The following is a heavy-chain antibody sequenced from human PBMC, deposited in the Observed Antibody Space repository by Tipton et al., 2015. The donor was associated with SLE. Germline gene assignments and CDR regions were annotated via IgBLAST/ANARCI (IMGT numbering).Heavy chain of an antibody. V-gene: IGHV4-39*01. CDR3: ARKEITFGGVIVPYYFDY. D-gene: IGHD3-16*02. CDR2: IYYSGCT. CDR1: GGSISSSSYY. J-gene: IGHJ4*02. Sequence: TLSLTCTVSGGSISSSSYYWGWLRPPPGLGLEWIGGIYYSGCTYYNPSLKSRVTISGDTSKNQFSLKLSSVTAADTAVYYCARKEITFGGVIVPYYFDYWGQGTLVTVSS.